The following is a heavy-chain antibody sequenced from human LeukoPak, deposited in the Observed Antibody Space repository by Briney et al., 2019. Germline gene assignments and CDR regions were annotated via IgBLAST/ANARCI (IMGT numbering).Heavy chain of an antibody. Sequence: ASVKVSCKASGYTFTGYYMHWVRQAPGQGLEWMGWISAYNGNTNYAQKLQGRVTMTTDTSTSTAYMELRSLRSDDTAVYYCARAPLMTTVTTFDYWGQGTLVTVSS. CDR2: ISAYNGNT. V-gene: IGHV1-18*04. CDR1: GYTFTGYY. D-gene: IGHD4-17*01. CDR3: ARAPLMTTVTTFDY. J-gene: IGHJ4*02.